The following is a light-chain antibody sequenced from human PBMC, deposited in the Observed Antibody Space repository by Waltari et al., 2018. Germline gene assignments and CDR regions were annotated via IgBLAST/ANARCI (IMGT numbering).Light chain of an antibody. CDR3: QKTYNSYT. J-gene: IGKJ2*01. CDR2: RSS. CDR1: QNIGSY. Sequence: DIEMTQSPSSLSASVGDRVTITCRASQNIGSYLNWFQQKPGKAPELLIYRSSSFQNGVPSRFTGRGSGTDFRLTINNLQPEDSAIYFCQKTYNSYTFGQGTKVEIK. V-gene: IGKV1-39*01.